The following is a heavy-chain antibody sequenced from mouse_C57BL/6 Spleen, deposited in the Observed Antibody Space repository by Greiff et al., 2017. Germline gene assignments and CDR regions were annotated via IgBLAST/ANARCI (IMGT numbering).Heavy chain of an antibody. CDR2: IDPEDGDT. V-gene: IGHV14-1*01. CDR1: GFNIKDYY. Sequence: VQLQQSGAELVRPGASVKLSCTASGFNIKDYYMHWVKQRPEQGLEWIGRIDPEDGDTEYAPKFQGKATMTADPSSNTAYLQLSSLTSEDTAVYYCTTWGPGDFDYWGQGTTLTVSS. CDR3: TTWGPGDFDY. J-gene: IGHJ2*01.